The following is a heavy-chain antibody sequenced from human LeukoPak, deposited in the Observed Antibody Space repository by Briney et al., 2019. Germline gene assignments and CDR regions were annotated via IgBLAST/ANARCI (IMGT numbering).Heavy chain of an antibody. CDR1: GGSISSHY. J-gene: IGHJ5*02. CDR2: IYYSGNA. V-gene: IGHV4-59*08. CDR3: ARHRGDSFYYDTFDP. Sequence: SETLSLTCIVSGGSISSHYWSWIRQPPGKGLEWIGYIYYSGNANYNPSLKSRVTISVDTSKNQFSLRLSSVTAADTAVYYCARHRGDSFYYDTFDPWGQGILVTVCS. D-gene: IGHD3-22*01.